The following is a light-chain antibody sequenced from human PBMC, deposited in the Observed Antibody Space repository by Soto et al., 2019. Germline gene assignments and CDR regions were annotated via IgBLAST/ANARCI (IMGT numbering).Light chain of an antibody. CDR3: QHYSRTLPWT. V-gene: IGKV3-20*01. J-gene: IGKJ1*01. CDR2: GTS. CDR1: QTVGTNF. Sequence: EIVLTQSQGTLSLSPGETATLSCRASQTVGTNFLAWYQQKPGQAPRLLMFGTSNRATDIPDRFGGSGSGTDFTLTISRLEPEDVAVYYCQHYSRTLPWTFGQGTKVEIK.